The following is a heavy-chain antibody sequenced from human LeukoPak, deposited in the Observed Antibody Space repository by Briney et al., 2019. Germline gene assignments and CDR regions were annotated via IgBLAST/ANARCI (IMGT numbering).Heavy chain of an antibody. CDR3: ARHSSGWYNYYYGMDV. Sequence: GESLKISCKGSGYSFTSYWIGWVRQMPGKGLEWMGIIYPGDSDTRYSPSFQDQVTISADKSISTAYLQWSSLKASDTAMYYCARHSSGWYNYYYGMDVWGQGTTVTVSS. D-gene: IGHD6-19*01. CDR2: IYPGDSDT. V-gene: IGHV5-51*01. CDR1: GYSFTSYW. J-gene: IGHJ6*02.